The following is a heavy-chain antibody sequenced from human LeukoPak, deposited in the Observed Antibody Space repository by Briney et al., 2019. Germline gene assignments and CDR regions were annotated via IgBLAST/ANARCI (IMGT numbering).Heavy chain of an antibody. Sequence: HTGGSLRLSCAASGFTFSSYEMNWVRQAPGKGLEWVSYISSSGRTIYYADSVKGRFTISRDNAKNSLYLQMNSLRAEDTAVYYCARDSSGYYHGAYYYYMDVWGKGTTVTVSS. CDR3: ARDSSGYYHGAYYYYMDV. J-gene: IGHJ6*03. D-gene: IGHD3-22*01. V-gene: IGHV3-48*03. CDR1: GFTFSSYE. CDR2: ISSSGRTI.